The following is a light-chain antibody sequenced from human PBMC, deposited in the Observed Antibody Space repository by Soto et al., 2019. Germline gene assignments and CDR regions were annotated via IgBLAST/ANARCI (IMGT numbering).Light chain of an antibody. CDR3: QQYASSPLFT. V-gene: IGKV3-20*01. CDR1: QSVSSSY. Sequence: EIVLTQSPGTLSLSPGERATLSCRASQSVSSSYLAWYQQKPGQAHRLLLYGASGRATGIPARFSGSGSETDFAFTISSLEPEDFAVYYCQQYASSPLFTFGPGTQVDIK. J-gene: IGKJ3*01. CDR2: GAS.